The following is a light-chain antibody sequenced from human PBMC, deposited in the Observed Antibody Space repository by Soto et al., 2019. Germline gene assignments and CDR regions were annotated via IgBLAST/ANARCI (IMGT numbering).Light chain of an antibody. CDR2: GAS. V-gene: IGKV3-15*01. J-gene: IGKJ1*01. Sequence: EIVLTQSPATLSLSPGERATLSCRASQSVSSYLAWYQQKPGQAPILLIFGASTRATGLPARFSGSGSGTEFTLTISSLQSEDFAVYYCQQYNNWPPWTFGQGTKVDI. CDR3: QQYNNWPPWT. CDR1: QSVSSY.